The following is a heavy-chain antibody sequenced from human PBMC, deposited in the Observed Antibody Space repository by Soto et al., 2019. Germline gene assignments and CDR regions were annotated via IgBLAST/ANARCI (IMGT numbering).Heavy chain of an antibody. J-gene: IGHJ4*02. CDR2: INAGNGNP. Sequence: ASVKVSCKASGYTFANYAIHWVRQAPGQRLEWMGWINAGNGNPKYSQKFQDRVTISRDTSATTAYMEMNNLRPEDTAVYFCAKDYFYDSGGYYGPFDHWGQGTPVTVSS. CDR3: AKDYFYDSGGYYGPFDH. V-gene: IGHV1-3*01. D-gene: IGHD3-22*01. CDR1: GYTFANYA.